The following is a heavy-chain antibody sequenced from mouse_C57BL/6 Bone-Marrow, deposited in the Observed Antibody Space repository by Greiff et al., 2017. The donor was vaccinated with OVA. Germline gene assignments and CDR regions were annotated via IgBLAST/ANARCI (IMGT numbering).Heavy chain of an antibody. D-gene: IGHD5-1*01. V-gene: IGHV1-81*01. CDR2: IYPSSGNT. CDR3: GYLGY. CDR1: GYTFTSYG. J-gene: IGHJ2*01. Sequence: VQLVESGAELARPGASVKLSCKASGYTFTSYGISWVQQSTGQGLEWIGEIYPSSGNTYYNEKFKGQATLSADNSTSTVYLELRSLNSEDSAVYFCGYLGYWGQGTTLTVSS.